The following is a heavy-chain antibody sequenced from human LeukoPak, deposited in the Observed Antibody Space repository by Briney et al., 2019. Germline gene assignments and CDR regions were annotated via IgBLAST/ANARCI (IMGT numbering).Heavy chain of an antibody. J-gene: IGHJ4*02. CDR2: ISADGGST. Sequence: GGSLRLSCVASGLNFDDSAMHWGRQAPGKGLEWVSLISADGGSTFSADSVKGRFSISRDNSKNSLYLQMNSLRSEDTAMYYCAKESGKFDYWGQGTLVAVSS. V-gene: IGHV3-43*02. CDR1: GLNFDDSA. CDR3: AKESGKFDY.